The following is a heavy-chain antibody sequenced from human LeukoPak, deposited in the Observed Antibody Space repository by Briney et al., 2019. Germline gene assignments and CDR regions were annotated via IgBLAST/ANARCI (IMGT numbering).Heavy chain of an antibody. CDR2: IYYSGST. D-gene: IGHD6-19*01. V-gene: IGHV4-39*01. CDR1: GGSISSRSYY. J-gene: IGHJ4*02. CDR3: ARGEQWLMYYFDY. Sequence: SETLSLTCTVSGGSISSRSYYWGWIRQPPGKGLVWIGSIYYSGSTYYNPSLKSQVTISVDTSKNQFSLKLSSVTAADTAVYYCARGEQWLMYYFDYWGQGTLVTVSS.